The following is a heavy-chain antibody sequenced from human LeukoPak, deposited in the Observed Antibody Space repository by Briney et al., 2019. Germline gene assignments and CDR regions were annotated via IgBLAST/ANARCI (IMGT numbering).Heavy chain of an antibody. Sequence: PSETLSLTCTVSGGSISSSSYYWGWIRQPPGKGLEWIGSIYYSGSTYYNPSLKSRVTISADTSKNQFSLKLSSVTAADTAGYYCARGRIQLSQFDYWGQGTLVTVSS. J-gene: IGHJ4*02. D-gene: IGHD5-18*01. CDR2: IYYSGST. CDR3: ARGRIQLSQFDY. V-gene: IGHV4-39*01. CDR1: GGSISSSSYY.